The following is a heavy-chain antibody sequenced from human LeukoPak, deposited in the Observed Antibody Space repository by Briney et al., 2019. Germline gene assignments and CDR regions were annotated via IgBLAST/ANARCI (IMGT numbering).Heavy chain of an antibody. J-gene: IGHJ3*02. Sequence: PGGSQRLSCAASGFTFSSYWMSWVRQAPGKGLEWVGNIKEDGSEKYYVDSVKGRFTISRDNAKNSLYLQMNSLRAEDTAVYYCARDKGLGYSSGWYSAFDMWGQGTMVTVSS. D-gene: IGHD6-19*01. V-gene: IGHV3-7*01. CDR3: ARDKGLGYSSGWYSAFDM. CDR1: GFTFSSYW. CDR2: IKEDGSEK.